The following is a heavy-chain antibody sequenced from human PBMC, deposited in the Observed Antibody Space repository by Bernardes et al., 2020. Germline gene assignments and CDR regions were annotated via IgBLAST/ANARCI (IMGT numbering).Heavy chain of an antibody. CDR3: ARGYCSSTSCLLTYYYYYGMDV. V-gene: IGHV1-8*01. D-gene: IGHD2-2*01. Sequence: ASVKVSCKASGYTFTSYDINWVRQATGQGLEWMGWMNPNSGNTGYAQKFQGRVTMTRNTSISTAYMELSSLRSEDTAVYYCARGYCSSTSCLLTYYYYYGMDVWGQGTTVTVSS. J-gene: IGHJ6*02. CDR2: MNPNSGNT. CDR1: GYTFTSYD.